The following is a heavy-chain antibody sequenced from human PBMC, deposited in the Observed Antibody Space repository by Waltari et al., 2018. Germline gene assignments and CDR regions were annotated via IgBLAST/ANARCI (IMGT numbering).Heavy chain of an antibody. D-gene: IGHD2-2*01. Sequence: QVQLVQSGAEWKQPGASGKVAFKVSGSTPSELTMHWARTVPGKGLEWMGSFDPEDGETIYAQKFQGRVTMTEDTSTDTAYMELSSLRSEDTAVYYCATRTYCSSTSCYFPFDYWGQGTLVTVSS. CDR3: ATRTYCSSTSCYFPFDY. J-gene: IGHJ4*02. CDR2: FDPEDGET. V-gene: IGHV1-24*01. CDR1: GSTPSELT.